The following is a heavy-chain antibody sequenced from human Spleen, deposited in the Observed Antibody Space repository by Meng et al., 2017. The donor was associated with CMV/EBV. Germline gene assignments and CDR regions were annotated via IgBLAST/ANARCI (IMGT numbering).Heavy chain of an antibody. CDR3: ARWQVDTATLDY. V-gene: IGHV4-34*01. J-gene: IGHJ4*02. CDR1: GWSFSGYY. Sequence: TYAVKGWSFSGYYWGWTRTPPERGLGWIGEINHSGSTNYNPSLKSRVTISVDTSKNQFSLKLSSVTAADTAVYYCARWQVDTATLDYWGQGTLVTVSS. D-gene: IGHD5-18*01. CDR2: INHSGST.